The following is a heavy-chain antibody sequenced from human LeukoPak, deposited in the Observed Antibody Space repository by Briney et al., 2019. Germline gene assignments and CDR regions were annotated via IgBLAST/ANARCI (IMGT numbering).Heavy chain of an antibody. CDR2: ISSSSSYI. J-gene: IGHJ4*02. CDR3: ARDTGYYDSSGYYYV. V-gene: IGHV3-21*01. Sequence: GGSLRLSCAASGFTFSSYSMNWVRQAPRKGLEWVSSISSSSSYIYYADSVKGRFTISRDNAKNSLYLQMNSLRAEDTAVYYCARDTGYYDSSGYYYVWGQGTLVTVSS. D-gene: IGHD3-22*01. CDR1: GFTFSSYS.